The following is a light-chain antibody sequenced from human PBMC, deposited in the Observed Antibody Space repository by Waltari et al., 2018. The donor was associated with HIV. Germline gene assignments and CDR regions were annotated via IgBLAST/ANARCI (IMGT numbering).Light chain of an antibody. V-gene: IGLV1-44*01. CDR1: TSNIGSHA. CDR3: ATWDDSLNGPV. CDR2: TND. J-gene: IGLJ2*01. Sequence: QSVLSQAPSASGTPGQSVAISCSGRTSNIGSHAVNWYQQLPGTAPKLRIHTNDQLPSGGPARFSGSKSGTAASLAISGLQSADESDYYCATWDDSLNGPVFGGGTKLTVL.